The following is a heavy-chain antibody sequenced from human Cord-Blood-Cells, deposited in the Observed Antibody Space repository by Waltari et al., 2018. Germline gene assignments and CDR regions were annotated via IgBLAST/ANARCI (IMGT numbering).Heavy chain of an antibody. V-gene: IGHV3-48*02. J-gene: IGHJ4*02. D-gene: IGHD2-2*01. CDR3: ARDRVGYCSSTSCYEGDSYFDY. Sequence: EVQLVESGGGLVQPGGSLRLSCAASGFTFSSYSMNWVCQAPGKGLEWVSYISSSSSTIYYADSVKGRFTISRDNAKNSLYLQMNSLRDEDTAVYYCARDRVGYCSSTSCYEGDSYFDYWGQGTLVTVSS. CDR2: ISSSSSTI. CDR1: GFTFSSYS.